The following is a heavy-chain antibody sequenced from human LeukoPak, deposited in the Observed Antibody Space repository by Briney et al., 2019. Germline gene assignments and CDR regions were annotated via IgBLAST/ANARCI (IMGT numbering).Heavy chain of an antibody. CDR1: GGSISSYY. D-gene: IGHD3-9*01. J-gene: IGHJ2*01. CDR3: ARVRPYYDILTGYSPYWYFDL. V-gene: IGHV4-59*01. Sequence: PSETLSLTCTVSGGSISSYYWSWIRQPPGKGLEWIGYIYYSGSTNYNPSLKSRVTISVDTSKNQFSLKLSSVTAADTAVYYCARVRPYYDILTGYSPYWYFDLWGRGTLVTVSS. CDR2: IYYSGST.